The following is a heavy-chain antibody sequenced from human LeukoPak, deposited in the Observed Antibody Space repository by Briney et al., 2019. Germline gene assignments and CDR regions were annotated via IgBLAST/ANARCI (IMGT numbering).Heavy chain of an antibody. CDR3: ASSGYYDSSGYFYLPDY. CDR2: IKQDGSEK. CDR1: GFTFSSYW. D-gene: IGHD3-22*01. J-gene: IGHJ4*02. Sequence: SGGSLRLSCAASGFTFSSYWMNWVRQAPGKGLEWVANIKQDGSEKYYVDSVKGRFTISRDNAKNSLYLQMNSLRAEDTAVYYCASSGYYDSSGYFYLPDYWGQGTLVTVSS. V-gene: IGHV3-7*01.